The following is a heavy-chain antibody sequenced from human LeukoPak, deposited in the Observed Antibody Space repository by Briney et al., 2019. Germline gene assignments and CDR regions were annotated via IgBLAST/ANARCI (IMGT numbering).Heavy chain of an antibody. J-gene: IGHJ4*02. D-gene: IGHD4-11*01. CDR1: GFTYSHYG. Sequence: GGSLRLSCADFGFTYSHYGMHWVREIPGTGLECVAVIWSDGTEKYYGDAVKGRFTISRDNSMKTLYLQMNSLRGDDTAVYYCAKDAQRGFDYSNSLEYWGQGTLVTVSS. CDR3: AKDAQRGFDYSNSLEY. V-gene: IGHV3-33*06. CDR2: IWSDGTEK.